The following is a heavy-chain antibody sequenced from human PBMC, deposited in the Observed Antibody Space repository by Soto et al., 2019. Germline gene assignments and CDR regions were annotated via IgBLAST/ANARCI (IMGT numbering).Heavy chain of an antibody. J-gene: IGHJ4*02. CDR2: IYPSDSDT. Sequence: GESLKISCKGSGYNFAGYWIAWVRQMPGKGLELMGIIYPSDSDTRYRPSFQGQVTISADKSISSAYLQWSSLRASDAAMYYCERGGVSTRTFDYWGQGTPVTVSS. D-gene: IGHD3-3*01. CDR3: ERGGVSTRTFDY. V-gene: IGHV5-51*01. CDR1: GYNFAGYW.